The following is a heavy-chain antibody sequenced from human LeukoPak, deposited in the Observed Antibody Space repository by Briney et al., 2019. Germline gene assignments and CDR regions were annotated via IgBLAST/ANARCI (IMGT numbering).Heavy chain of an antibody. D-gene: IGHD5-12*01. CDR1: GGSFSGYY. Sequence: PSETLSLTCAVYGGSFSGYYWSWIRQPPGKGLEWIGEINHSGSTNYNPSLKSRVTISVDTSKNQFSLKLSSVTAADTAVYYRASYDIVATIRSWFDPWGQGTLVTVSS. CDR2: INHSGST. V-gene: IGHV4-34*01. CDR3: ASYDIVATIRSWFDP. J-gene: IGHJ5*02.